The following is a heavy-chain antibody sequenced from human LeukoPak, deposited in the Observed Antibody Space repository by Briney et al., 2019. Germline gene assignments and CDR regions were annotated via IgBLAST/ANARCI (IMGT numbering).Heavy chain of an antibody. D-gene: IGHD2-15*01. CDR2: IRYDGSNK. CDR3: AKAPERYCSGGSCDGAFDI. J-gene: IGHJ3*02. Sequence: GGSLRLSCAASGFTFSSYGMHWVRQAPGKGLEWVAFIRYDGSNKYYADSVKGRFTITRDNSKNTLYLPMNSMRAEDTAVYYCAKAPERYCSGGSCDGAFDIWGQGTMVTVSS. V-gene: IGHV3-30*02. CDR1: GFTFSSYG.